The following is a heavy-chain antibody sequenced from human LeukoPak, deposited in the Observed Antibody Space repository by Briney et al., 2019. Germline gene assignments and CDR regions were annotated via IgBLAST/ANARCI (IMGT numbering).Heavy chain of an antibody. Sequence: LGGSLRLSCAASGFTFSSYEMNWVRQAPGKGLEWVSYISSSGSTIYYADSVKGRFTISRDNAKNSLYLQMNSLRAEDTAVYYCARDLGSGWYRAFDIWGQGTMVTVSS. CDR1: GFTFSSYE. D-gene: IGHD6-19*01. CDR3: ARDLGSGWYRAFDI. CDR2: ISSSGSTI. V-gene: IGHV3-48*03. J-gene: IGHJ3*02.